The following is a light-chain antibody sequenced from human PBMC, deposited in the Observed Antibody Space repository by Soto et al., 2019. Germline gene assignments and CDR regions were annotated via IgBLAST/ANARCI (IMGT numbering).Light chain of an antibody. J-gene: IGKJ5*01. CDR3: QQYYSSPIT. V-gene: IGKV4-1*01. CDR2: WAS. Sequence: DIVMTQSPDSLAVSLDERATINCKSSQSVLYSSNNKNYLAWYQQKPRQPPKLLIYWASTRESGVPDRFSGSGSGTDFTLTISSLQAEDVAVYYCQQYYSSPITFGQGTRLEIK. CDR1: QSVLYSSNNKNY.